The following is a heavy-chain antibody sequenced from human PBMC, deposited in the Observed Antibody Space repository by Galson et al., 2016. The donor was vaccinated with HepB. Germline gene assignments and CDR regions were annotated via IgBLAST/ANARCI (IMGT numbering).Heavy chain of an antibody. Sequence: TLSLTCTVSGGSISSGFYYWSWIRQHPGKGLEWIGYIYYSGSTYYNPSLKSRVTISVDTSKNHFSLRLSSVTAADTAVYYCARGAHDYGDYGGYYFDYWGQGTLVTVSS. V-gene: IGHV4-31*03. CDR2: IYYSGST. D-gene: IGHD4-17*01. CDR1: GGSISSGFYY. J-gene: IGHJ4*02. CDR3: ARGAHDYGDYGGYYFDY.